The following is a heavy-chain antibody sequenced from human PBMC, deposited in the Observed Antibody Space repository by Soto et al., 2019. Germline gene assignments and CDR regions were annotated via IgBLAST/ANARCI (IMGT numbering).Heavy chain of an antibody. CDR2: IYYSGST. D-gene: IGHD2-15*01. J-gene: IGHJ6*02. CDR3: ARGGTGYCSGGSCYGDYYYGMDV. Sequence: SETLSLTCTVSGVSISSGGYYWSWIRQHPGKGLEWIGYIYYSGSTYYNPSLKSRVTISVDTSKNQFSLKLSSVTAADTAVYYCARGGTGYCSGGSCYGDYYYGMDVWGQGTTVTVSS. CDR1: GVSISSGGYY. V-gene: IGHV4-31*03.